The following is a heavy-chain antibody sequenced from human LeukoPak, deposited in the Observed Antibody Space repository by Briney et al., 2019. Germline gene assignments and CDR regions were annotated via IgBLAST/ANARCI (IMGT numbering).Heavy chain of an antibody. CDR3: ARVPSGWYFDL. Sequence: SETLSLTCTVSGGSISDYYWSWVRQPAGKGLEWIGRIYTSESTNYNPSLKGRVTVSVDTSKNQFSLKLSSVTAADTAVYYCARVPSGWYFDLWGRGTLVTVSS. V-gene: IGHV4-4*07. J-gene: IGHJ2*01. CDR1: GGSISDYY. CDR2: IYTSEST.